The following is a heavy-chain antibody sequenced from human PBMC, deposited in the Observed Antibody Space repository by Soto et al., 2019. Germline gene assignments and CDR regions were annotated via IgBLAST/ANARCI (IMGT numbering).Heavy chain of an antibody. Sequence: ASVKVSCKASGYTFTSYGISWVRQAPGQGLEWMGRITPMTEIRIYAQKFQGRFTISRDNSKNTLYLQMNSLRAEDTAVYYCAKDYSVRGHKYYFDYWGQGTLVTVSS. J-gene: IGHJ4*02. CDR1: GYTFTSYG. CDR3: AKDYSVRGHKYYFDY. CDR2: ITPMTEIR. V-gene: IGHV1-18*01. D-gene: IGHD3-10*02.